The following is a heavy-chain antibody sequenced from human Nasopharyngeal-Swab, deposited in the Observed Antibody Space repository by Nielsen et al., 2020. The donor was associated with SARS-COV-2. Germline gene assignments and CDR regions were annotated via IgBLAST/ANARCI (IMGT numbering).Heavy chain of an antibody. V-gene: IGHV6-1*01. CDR3: ARSRGAYGEDYYYYYTDV. D-gene: IGHD4-17*01. J-gene: IGHJ6*03. Sequence: WIRPSPSRGLEWLGRTYYRSKWYNDYPVSVKSRITIKPDTSKNQFSLHLNSVTPEDTAVYYCARSRGAYGEDYYYYYTDVWGKGTTVTVSS. CDR2: TYYRSKWYN.